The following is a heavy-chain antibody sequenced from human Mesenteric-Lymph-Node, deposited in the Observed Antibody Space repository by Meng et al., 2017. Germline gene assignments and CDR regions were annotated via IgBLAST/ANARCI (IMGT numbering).Heavy chain of an antibody. CDR2: IYQRGST. V-gene: IGHV4-39*05. Sequence: LQGSGPGLVQHSETPSLTCSIPGGSITSSSSFWDWICQPRGKGLERIGRIYQRGSTNYNQALKSRVSMYVDMSKNQCSLQVISVTGADTVIYGCVNSSHTWGPGSLVTVSS. CDR1: GGSITSSSSF. J-gene: IGHJ5*02. D-gene: IGHD6-13*01. CDR3: VNSSHT.